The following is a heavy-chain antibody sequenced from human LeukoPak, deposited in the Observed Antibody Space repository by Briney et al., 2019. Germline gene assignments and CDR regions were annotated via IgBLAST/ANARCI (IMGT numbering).Heavy chain of an antibody. J-gene: IGHJ6*03. V-gene: IGHV3-30*02. D-gene: IGHD4-23*01. CDR3: ARLHFGGNYGYYYYYMDV. CDR2: IRYDGSNK. CDR1: GFTFDDYG. Sequence: GGSLRLSCAASGFTFDDYGMSWVRQAPGKGLEWVAFIRYDGSNKYYADSVKGRFTISRDNSKNTLYLQMNSLRAEDTAVYYCARLHFGGNYGYYYYYMDVWGKGTTVTISS.